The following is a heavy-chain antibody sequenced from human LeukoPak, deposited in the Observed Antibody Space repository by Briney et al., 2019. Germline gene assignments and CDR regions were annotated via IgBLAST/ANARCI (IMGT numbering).Heavy chain of an antibody. CDR2: IWFDKNQ. V-gene: IGHV3-33*01. Sequence: GRSLRLSCAASGFILNDYGMHWVRQAPGKGLEWVADIWFDKNQHFADSVKGRFTISRDNSKNTLYLQMNSLRAEDTAVYYCARGSGTTSGWFDPWGQGTLVTVSS. J-gene: IGHJ5*02. CDR3: ARGSGTTSGWFDP. CDR1: GFILNDYG. D-gene: IGHD1-7*01.